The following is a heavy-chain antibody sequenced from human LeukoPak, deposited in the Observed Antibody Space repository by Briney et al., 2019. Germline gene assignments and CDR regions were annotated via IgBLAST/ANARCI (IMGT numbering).Heavy chain of an antibody. CDR3: AKVPPDFGCSSGWYYFDY. V-gene: IGHV3-23*01. CDR2: ISGSGGST. J-gene: IGHJ4*02. Sequence: QPGGSLRLSCAASGFTFSSYAMSWVRQAPGKGLEWVLAISGSGGSTYYADSVKGRFTISRDNSKNTLYLQMNSLRAEDTAVYYCAKVPPDFGCSSGWYYFDYWGQGTLVTVSS. D-gene: IGHD6-19*01. CDR1: GFTFSSYA.